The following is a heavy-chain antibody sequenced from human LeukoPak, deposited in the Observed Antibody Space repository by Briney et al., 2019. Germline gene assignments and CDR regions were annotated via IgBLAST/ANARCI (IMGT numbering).Heavy chain of an antibody. D-gene: IGHD2-15*01. V-gene: IGHV3-49*04. CDR2: IRSKAYGGTI. Sequence: GGSLRLSCTASGFTFGDYAMRWVRQAPGKGLEWVGFIRSKAYGGTIEYAASVKGRFTISRDDSKSIAYLQMNSLKTEDTALYYCTRDPYCRSSSCYWGIDYWGQGTLVTVSS. CDR3: TRDPYCRSSSCYWGIDY. J-gene: IGHJ4*02. CDR1: GFTFGDYA.